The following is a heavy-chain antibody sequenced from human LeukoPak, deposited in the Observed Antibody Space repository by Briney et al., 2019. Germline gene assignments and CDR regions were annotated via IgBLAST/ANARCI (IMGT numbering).Heavy chain of an antibody. J-gene: IGHJ3*02. Sequence: GGSLRLSCAASGFTFSSYWMHWVRQAPGKGLVWVSRINSDGSSTSYADSVKGRFTISRDNAKNTLYLQMNSLRAEDTAVYYCARSRTGYSSGWYYAFDIWGQGTMVTVSS. CDR1: GFTFSSYW. D-gene: IGHD6-19*01. CDR2: INSDGSST. CDR3: ARSRTGYSSGWYYAFDI. V-gene: IGHV3-74*01.